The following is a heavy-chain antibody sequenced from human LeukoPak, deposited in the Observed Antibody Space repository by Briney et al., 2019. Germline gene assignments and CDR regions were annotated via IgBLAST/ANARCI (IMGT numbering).Heavy chain of an antibody. V-gene: IGHV1-46*03. CDR3: ARDSVRERALDY. D-gene: IGHD3-10*01. J-gene: IGHJ4*02. CDR2: INTSGGST. CDR1: GYTFTSYY. Sequence: ASVKVSCKASGYTFTSYYMHWVRQAPGQGLEWMGIINTSGGSTSYAQKSQGRVTMTRDTSTSTVYMELSSLRSEDTAVYYCARDSVRERALDYWGQGTLVTVSS.